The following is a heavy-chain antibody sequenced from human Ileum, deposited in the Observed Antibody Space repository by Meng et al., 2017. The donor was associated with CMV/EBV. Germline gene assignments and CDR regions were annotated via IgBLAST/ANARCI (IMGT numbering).Heavy chain of an antibody. J-gene: IGHJ4*02. D-gene: IGHD1-26*01. V-gene: IGHV1-18*01. CDR1: GYSCDDHC. Sequence: VLVVSRVKPSGAYGIVSCYSAGYSCDDHCSVCGPLSPKHVFECMGFISPYNGNTDSAQKVQGRITMTTNNSTITAYMELRSLRSDDTADYYCARVGGGDYFDHWGQGTLVTVSS. CDR3: ARVGGGDYFDH. CDR2: ISPYNGNT.